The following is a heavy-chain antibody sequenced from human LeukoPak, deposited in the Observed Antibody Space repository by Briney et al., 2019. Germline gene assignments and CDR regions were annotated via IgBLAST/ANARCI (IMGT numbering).Heavy chain of an antibody. CDR1: GHTFTGYY. V-gene: IGHV1-2*02. J-gene: IGHJ4*02. Sequence: GASVKVSCRASGHTFTGYYMHWVRQAPGQGLEWMRWINPNSGGTNYAQKLQGRVTMTRDTSISAVYMELSRLRSDDTAVYYCERDGTGVYNLVQYWGQGTLVTVSS. D-gene: IGHD5-24*01. CDR3: ERDGTGVYNLVQY. CDR2: INPNSGGT.